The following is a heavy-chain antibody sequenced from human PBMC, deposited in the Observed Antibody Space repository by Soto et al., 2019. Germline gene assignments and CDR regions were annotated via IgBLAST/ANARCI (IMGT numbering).Heavy chain of an antibody. CDR2: FYNSGST. CDR3: ASTQKWMAFDY. Sequence: PSETLSLTCTVSGGSLSSYYWSWIRQPPGKGLEWIGSFYNSGSTNYNPSLKSRVAISVDTSKNQFSLRLSSVTAADTAVYYCASTQKWMAFDYWGQGTLVTVSS. D-gene: IGHD6-19*01. CDR1: GGSLSSYY. J-gene: IGHJ4*02. V-gene: IGHV4-59*01.